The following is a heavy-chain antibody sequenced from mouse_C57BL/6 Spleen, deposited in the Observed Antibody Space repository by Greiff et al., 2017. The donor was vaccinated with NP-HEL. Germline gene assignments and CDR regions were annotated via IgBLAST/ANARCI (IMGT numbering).Heavy chain of an antibody. Sequence: VKLVESDAELAKPGASVKISCKVSGYTFTDHIIQWMKQRPEQGLEWIGYIYPRDGSTNYNEQFKGKATLSADQSSSTDYMQLNSRTSEDSAVYFCARRRRDAMDYWGQGTSVTVSS. J-gene: IGHJ4*01. CDR2: IYPRDGST. CDR3: ARRRRDAMDY. CDR1: GYTFTDHI. V-gene: IGHV1-78*01.